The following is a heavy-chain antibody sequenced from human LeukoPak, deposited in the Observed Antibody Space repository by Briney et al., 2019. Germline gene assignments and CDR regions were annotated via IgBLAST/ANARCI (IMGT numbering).Heavy chain of an antibody. J-gene: IGHJ4*02. Sequence: SETLSLTCTVSGVSISSYYWSWIRQPPGKGLEWVGYIYYSGSTNYNPSPQSRVTISVDTSKNQFSLKLSSVTAADTAVYYCARGNNYYDDGSGYLDYWGQGTLVTVSS. D-gene: IGHD3-22*01. V-gene: IGHV4-59*01. CDR2: IYYSGST. CDR3: ARGNNYYDDGSGYLDY. CDR1: GVSISSYY.